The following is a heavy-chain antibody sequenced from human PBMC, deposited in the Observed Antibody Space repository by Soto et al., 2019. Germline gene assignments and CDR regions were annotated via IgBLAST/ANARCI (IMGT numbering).Heavy chain of an antibody. J-gene: IGHJ6*03. V-gene: IGHV1-8*01. CDR2: MNPNSGNT. CDR1: GYTFTSYD. Sequence: GASVKVSCKASGYTFTSYDINWVRQATGQGLEWMGWMNPNSGNTGYAQKFQGRVTMTRNTSISTAYMELSSLRSEDTAVYYCARGVDIVATIYYYYYYMDVWGKGTTVTVSS. CDR3: ARGVDIVATIYYYYYYMDV. D-gene: IGHD5-12*01.